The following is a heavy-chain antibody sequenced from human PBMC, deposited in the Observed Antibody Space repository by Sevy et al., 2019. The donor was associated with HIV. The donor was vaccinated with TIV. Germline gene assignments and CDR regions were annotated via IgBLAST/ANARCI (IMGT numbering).Heavy chain of an antibody. CDR2: ISGYNGDT. J-gene: IGHJ6*02. D-gene: IGHD3-22*01. Sequence: ASVKVSCKASGYTFIRNGITWVRQAPGQGLEWMGWISGYNGDTNYAQKFQGRVTMTTETYTSTAYMELMSLRSDDTAVYYCARDRNNYGSCGYPKCIDVWGQGTTVTVSS. CDR3: ARDRNNYGSCGYPKCIDV. V-gene: IGHV1-18*01. CDR1: GYTFIRNG.